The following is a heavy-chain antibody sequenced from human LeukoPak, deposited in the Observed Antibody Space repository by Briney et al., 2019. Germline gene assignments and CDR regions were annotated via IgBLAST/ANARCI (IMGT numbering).Heavy chain of an antibody. V-gene: IGHV3-30*02. Sequence: GGSLRLSCAASGFTFSSYWMTWVRQAPGKGLEWVAFIRYDGGNRYYADSVKGRFTIFRDNSKNSLYLQMNSLRAEDTAVYYCARVGDFWSGSFDYWGQGTLVTVSS. CDR1: GFTFSSYW. CDR3: ARVGDFWSGSFDY. D-gene: IGHD3-3*01. J-gene: IGHJ4*02. CDR2: IRYDGGNR.